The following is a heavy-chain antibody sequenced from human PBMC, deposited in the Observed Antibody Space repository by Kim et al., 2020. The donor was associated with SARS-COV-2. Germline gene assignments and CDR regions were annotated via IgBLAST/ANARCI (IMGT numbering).Heavy chain of an antibody. CDR1: GYTFIDYY. CDR2: INPKSGGT. J-gene: IGHJ4*02. V-gene: IGHV1-2*06. D-gene: IGHD5-18*01. CDR3: ARWPTTMAAHFDY. Sequence: ASVKVSCKASGYTFIDYYMHWVRQAPGQGLEWMGRINPKSGGTNYAQKFQGRVTMTRDTSISTAYMELSRLKSDDTAVYYCARWPTTMAAHFDYWGQGTLVTVSS.